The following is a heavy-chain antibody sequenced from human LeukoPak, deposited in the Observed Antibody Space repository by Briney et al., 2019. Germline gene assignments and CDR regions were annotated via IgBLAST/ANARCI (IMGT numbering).Heavy chain of an antibody. D-gene: IGHD1-1*01. Sequence: VASVKVSCKASGGTFSSYTISWVRQAPGQGLEWMGRIIPILGIANYAQKFQGRVTITADKSTSTAYMELSSLRSEDTAVYYCASETTAQMVPPYSGQGTLVTVSS. CDR1: GGTFSSYT. V-gene: IGHV1-69*02. J-gene: IGHJ4*02. CDR3: ASETTAQMVPPY. CDR2: IIPILGIA.